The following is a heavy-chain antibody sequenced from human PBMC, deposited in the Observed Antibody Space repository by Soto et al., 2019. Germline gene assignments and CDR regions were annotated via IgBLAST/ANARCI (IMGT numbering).Heavy chain of an antibody. V-gene: IGHV3-33*01. CDR2: IWYDGSNK. Sequence: GGSLRLSCAASGFTFSSYGMHWVRQAPGRGLEWVAVIWYDGSNKYYADSVKGRFTISRDNSKNTLYLQMNSLRAEDTAVYYCARGEYYYYGMDVWGQGTTVTVSS. CDR3: ARGEYYYYGMDV. J-gene: IGHJ6*02. CDR1: GFTFSSYG.